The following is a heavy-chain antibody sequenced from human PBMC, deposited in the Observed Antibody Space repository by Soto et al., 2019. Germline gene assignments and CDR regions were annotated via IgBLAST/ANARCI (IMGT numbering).Heavy chain of an antibody. CDR3: ARHRGKIYYFDY. CDR1: GGSISSSSYY. J-gene: IGHJ4*02. Sequence: QLLESGPGPVKPSETLSLTCTVSGGSISSSSYYWGWIRQPPGKGLEWIGSIYYSGSTYYNPSLKSRVTISVDTSKNQFSLKLSSVTAADTAVYYCARHRGKIYYFDYWGQGTLVTVSS. D-gene: IGHD3-16*01. CDR2: IYYSGST. V-gene: IGHV4-39*01.